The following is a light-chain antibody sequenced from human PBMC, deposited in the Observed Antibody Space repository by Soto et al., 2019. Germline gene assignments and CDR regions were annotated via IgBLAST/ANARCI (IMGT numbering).Light chain of an antibody. CDR2: WAS. CDR1: QSVLYSSNNKNY. CDR3: QQYYSTPRWT. Sequence: DIVMTQSPDSLAVSLGERATINCKSSQSVLYSSNNKNYLAWYQQKPGQPPKLLIYWASTRVSGVPDRFSGSGYGTDFALTISSLQAEDVAVYYCQQYYSTPRWTFGQGTKVEIK. V-gene: IGKV4-1*01. J-gene: IGKJ1*01.